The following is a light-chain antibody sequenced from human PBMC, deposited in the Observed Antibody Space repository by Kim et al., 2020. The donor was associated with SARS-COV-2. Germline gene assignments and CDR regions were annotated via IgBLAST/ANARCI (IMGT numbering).Light chain of an antibody. CDR2: DNN. CDR3: ETWDSSLTVAV. Sequence: QSVLTQPPSVSAAPGQKVTISCSGGFSNVGNNYVSWYQQFPGTAPKLVIYDNNKRPSGIPDRFSGSKSGTSATLGITGLQTGDEADYYCETWDSSLTVAVFGGGTKVTVL. V-gene: IGLV1-51*01. CDR1: FSNVGNNY. J-gene: IGLJ3*02.